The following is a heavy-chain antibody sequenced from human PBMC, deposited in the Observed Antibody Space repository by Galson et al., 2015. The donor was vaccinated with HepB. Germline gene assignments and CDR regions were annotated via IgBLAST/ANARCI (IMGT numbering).Heavy chain of an antibody. Sequence: SVKVSCKASGYTFTSYAMHWVRQAPGQRLEWMGWINAGNGNTKYSQKFQGRVTITRDTSASTAYMELSSLRSEDTAVYYCARGEDIVVVVAANGLLDYWGQGTLVTVSS. V-gene: IGHV1-3*01. CDR3: ARGEDIVVVVAANGLLDY. CDR2: INAGNGNT. CDR1: GYTFTSYA. D-gene: IGHD2-15*01. J-gene: IGHJ4*02.